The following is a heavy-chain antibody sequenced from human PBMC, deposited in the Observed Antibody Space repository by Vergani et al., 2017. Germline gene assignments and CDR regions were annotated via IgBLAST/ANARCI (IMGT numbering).Heavy chain of an antibody. V-gene: IGHV3-74*01. CDR1: GFTFSSYW. J-gene: IGHJ3*02. CDR3: ARYQLLYGAFDI. CDR2: INSDGGST. D-gene: IGHD2-2*02. Sequence: EMQLVESGGGLVQPGGSLRLSCAASGFTFSSYWMHWVRQAPGKGLVWVSRINSDGGSTSYADSVKGRLTISRDNAKNTLYLQMNSLRAEDTAVYYCARYQLLYGAFDIWGQGTMVTVSS.